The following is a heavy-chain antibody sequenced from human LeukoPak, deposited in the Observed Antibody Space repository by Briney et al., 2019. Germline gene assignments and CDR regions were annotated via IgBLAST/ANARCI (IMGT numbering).Heavy chain of an antibody. CDR3: AELGITMIGGV. CDR1: GFTFSSYG. V-gene: IGHV3-23*01. Sequence: GGSLRLSCAASGFTFSSYGMSWVRQAPGKGLEWVSAISGSGGSTYYADSIKGRFTISKDNSKNTLYLQMNSLRAEDTAVYYCAELGITMIGGVWGKGTTVTISS. D-gene: IGHD3-10*02. J-gene: IGHJ6*04. CDR2: ISGSGGST.